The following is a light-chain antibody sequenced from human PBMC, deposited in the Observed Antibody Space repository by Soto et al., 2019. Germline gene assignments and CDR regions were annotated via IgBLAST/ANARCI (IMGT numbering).Light chain of an antibody. CDR2: EVS. J-gene: IGLJ3*02. CDR1: SRDVGGYNF. V-gene: IGLV2-14*01. CDR3: SSYVSGSTWV. Sequence: QSALTQSASVSGSPGQSITISCTGNSRDVGGYNFVSWYQQHPGKAPKLIIFEVSIRLSGVSDRFSGSKSGNTASLTISGLQAEDEADYYCSSYVSGSTWVFGGGTKLTVL.